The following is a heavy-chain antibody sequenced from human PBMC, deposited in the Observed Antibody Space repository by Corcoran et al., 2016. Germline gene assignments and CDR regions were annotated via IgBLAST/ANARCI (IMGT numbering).Heavy chain of an antibody. CDR3: ARNYIVVVPAAPYYYYYGMDV. CDR2: IDWDDDK. Sequence: QVTLRESGPALVKPTQTLTLTCTFSGFSLSTSGMCVSWIRQPPGKALEWLALIDWDDDKYYSTSLKTRITISKDTSKNQVVLTMTNMDPVETATYYCARNYIVVVPAAPYYYYYGMDVWGQGTTVTVSS. CDR1: GFSLSTSGMC. V-gene: IGHV2-70*01. J-gene: IGHJ6*02. D-gene: IGHD2-2*01.